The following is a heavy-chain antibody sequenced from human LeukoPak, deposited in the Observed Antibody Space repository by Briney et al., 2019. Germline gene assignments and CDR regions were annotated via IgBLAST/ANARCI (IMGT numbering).Heavy chain of an antibody. CDR2: IYYSGST. CDR3: ARGLSHSKDI. Sequence: SETLSLTCTVSGGSISSSSYWWGWIRQPPGKGLEWIGSIYYSGSTYYNPSLKSRVTISVDTSKNQFSLKLSSVTAADTAVYYCARGLSHSKDIWGQGTMVTVSS. D-gene: IGHD3/OR15-3a*01. J-gene: IGHJ3*02. CDR1: GGSISSSSYW. V-gene: IGHV4-39*01.